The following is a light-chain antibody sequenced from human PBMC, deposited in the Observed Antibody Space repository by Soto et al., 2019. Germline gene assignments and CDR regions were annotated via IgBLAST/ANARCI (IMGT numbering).Light chain of an antibody. CDR3: QQTFSTPWT. V-gene: IGKV1-39*01. CDR1: HDIRKN. Sequence: DIQMTQSPSSLSASVGDRVSITCRASHDIRKNLNWYQFKPGKAPQLLIQSASSLHSGVPSRFSGSGSGTHFTLIISSLQPEDSATYYCQQTFSTPWTFGQGTKVDI. J-gene: IGKJ1*01. CDR2: SAS.